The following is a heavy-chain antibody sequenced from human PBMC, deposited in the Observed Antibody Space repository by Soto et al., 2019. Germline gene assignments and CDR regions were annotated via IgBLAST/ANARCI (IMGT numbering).Heavy chain of an antibody. D-gene: IGHD3-10*01. V-gene: IGHV1-69*06. CDR2: IIPIFGTA. CDR3: ARYYYGSGSYYQGGMDV. Sequence: QVQLVQSGAEVKKPGSSVKVSCNASGGTFSSYAISWVRQAPGQGLEWMGGIIPIFGTANYAQKFQGRVTITADKSTSTAYMELSSLRSEDTAVYYCARYYYGSGSYYQGGMDVWGQGTTVTVSS. CDR1: GGTFSSYA. J-gene: IGHJ6*02.